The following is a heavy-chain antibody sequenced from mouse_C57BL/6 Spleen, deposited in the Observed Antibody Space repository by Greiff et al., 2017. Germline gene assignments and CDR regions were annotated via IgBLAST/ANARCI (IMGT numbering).Heavy chain of an antibody. CDR2: ISDGGSYT. Sequence: VMLVESGGGLVKPGGSLKLSCAASGFTFSSYAMSWVRQTPEKRLEWVATISDGGSYTYYPDNVKGRFTISRDNAKNNLYLQMSHLKSEDTAMYYCARYKNYGSSSWYFDVWGTGTTVTVSS. CDR3: ARYKNYGSSSWYFDV. CDR1: GFTFSSYA. J-gene: IGHJ1*03. D-gene: IGHD1-1*01. V-gene: IGHV5-4*03.